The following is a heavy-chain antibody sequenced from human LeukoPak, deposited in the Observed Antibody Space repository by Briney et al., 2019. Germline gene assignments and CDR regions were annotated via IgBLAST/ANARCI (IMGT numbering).Heavy chain of an antibody. V-gene: IGHV1-2*02. CDR3: ARAVAGAGAWDY. Sequence: ASVKVSCKASGYTFTGYYMHWVRQAPGQGLEWMGWINPNSGGTNYAQKFQGRVTMTRDTSISTAYMELSRLRSDDTAVYYCARAVAGAGAWDYWGQGPLVTVSS. CDR2: INPNSGGT. J-gene: IGHJ4*02. CDR1: GYTFTGYY. D-gene: IGHD6-19*01.